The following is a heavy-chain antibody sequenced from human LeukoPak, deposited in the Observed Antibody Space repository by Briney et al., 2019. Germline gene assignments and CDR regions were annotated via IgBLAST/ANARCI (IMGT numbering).Heavy chain of an antibody. D-gene: IGHD2-15*01. CDR3: ARDVVVVGATWFDP. CDR1: GFTFSSYW. CDR2: IKQDGSEN. J-gene: IGHJ5*02. V-gene: IGHV3-7*01. Sequence: GGSLRLSCAASGFTFSSYWMSWVRQAPGKGLEWVANIKQDGSENYYVDSVKGRFTISRDNAKNSLYLQMSSLRAEDTAVYYCARDVVVVGATWFDPWGQGTLVTVSS.